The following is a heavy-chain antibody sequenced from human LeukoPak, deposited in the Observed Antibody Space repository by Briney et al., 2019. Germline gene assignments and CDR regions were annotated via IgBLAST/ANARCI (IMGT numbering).Heavy chain of an antibody. J-gene: IGHJ6*02. CDR2: VNPNSGNT. V-gene: IGHV1-8*01. Sequence: ASVKVSCKASGYTFTSYDINWVRQATGQGLEWMGWVNPNSGNTGYAQKFQGRVTMTRNTSISTAYMELSSLRSEDTAVYYCARRGVGGQLLDGYCSGGSCKYYYYGMDVWGQGTTVTVSS. D-gene: IGHD2-15*01. CDR1: GYTFTSYD. CDR3: ARRGVGGQLLDGYCSGGSCKYYYYGMDV.